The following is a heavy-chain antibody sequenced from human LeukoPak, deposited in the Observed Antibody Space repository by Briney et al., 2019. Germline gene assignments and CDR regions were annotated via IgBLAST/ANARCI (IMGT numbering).Heavy chain of an antibody. Sequence: GGSLRLSCAASGFNVRSSYMTWVRQAPGKGLEWVSVIYSGGSTYYADSVKGRFTISRDNSKNTLYLQMNSLRAEDTAVYYCAREASGVFWSGYRHSHFDYWGQGTLVTVSS. J-gene: IGHJ4*02. D-gene: IGHD3-3*01. CDR1: GFNVRSSY. CDR3: AREASGVFWSGYRHSHFDY. CDR2: IYSGGST. V-gene: IGHV3-53*01.